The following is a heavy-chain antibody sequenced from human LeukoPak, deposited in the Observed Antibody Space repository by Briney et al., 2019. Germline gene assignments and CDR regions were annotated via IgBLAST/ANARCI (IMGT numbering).Heavy chain of an antibody. D-gene: IGHD3-22*01. CDR3: ARHRGYYDSSGYLDL. CDR1: GGSISSGGYY. CDR2: IYYSGST. V-gene: IGHV4-61*08. Sequence: SETLSLTCTVSGGSISSGGYYWSWIRQPPGKGLEWIGYIYYSGSTNYNPSLKSRVTISVDTSKNQFSLKLSSVTAADTAVYYCARHRGYYDSSGYLDLWGRGTLVTVSS. J-gene: IGHJ2*01.